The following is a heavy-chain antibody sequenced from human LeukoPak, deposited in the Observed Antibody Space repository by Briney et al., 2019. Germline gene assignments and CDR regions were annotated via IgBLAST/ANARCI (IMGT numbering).Heavy chain of an antibody. Sequence: SETLSLTCTVSGGSISSYYWSWIRQPPGKGLEWIGYIYYSGSTNYNPSLKSRVTISVDTSKNQISLKLSSVTAADTAVYYCAREGSDSSGYYYLHYWGQGTLITVSS. CDR2: IYYSGST. CDR3: AREGSDSSGYYYLHY. CDR1: GGSISSYY. V-gene: IGHV4-59*01. J-gene: IGHJ4*02. D-gene: IGHD3-22*01.